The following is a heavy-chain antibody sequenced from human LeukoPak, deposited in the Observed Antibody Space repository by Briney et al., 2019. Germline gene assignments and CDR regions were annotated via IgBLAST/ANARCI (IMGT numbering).Heavy chain of an antibody. CDR1: GFTFSSYG. CDR2: ISYDGSNK. CDR3: ARDPAYYGSGSYGGDY. V-gene: IGHV3-30*03. J-gene: IGHJ4*02. D-gene: IGHD3-10*01. Sequence: GGSLRLSCAASGFTFSSYGMHWVRQAPGKGLEWVAVISYDGSNKYYADSVKGRFTISRDNSKNTLYLQMNSLRAEDTAVYYCARDPAYYGSGSYGGDYWGQGTLVTVSS.